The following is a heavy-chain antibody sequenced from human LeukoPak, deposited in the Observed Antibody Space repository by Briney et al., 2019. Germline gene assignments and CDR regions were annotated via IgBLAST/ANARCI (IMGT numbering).Heavy chain of an antibody. CDR1: GFTFSSYS. V-gene: IGHV3-21*01. CDR2: ISSRSSYI. J-gene: IGHJ3*02. Sequence: GGSLRLSCAASGFTFSSYSMNWVRQAPGKGLEWVSSISSRSSYIYYADSVKGRFTISRDNAKNSLYLQMNSLRAEDTAVYYCARDHRSAFDIWGQGTMVTVSS. CDR3: ARDHRSAFDI.